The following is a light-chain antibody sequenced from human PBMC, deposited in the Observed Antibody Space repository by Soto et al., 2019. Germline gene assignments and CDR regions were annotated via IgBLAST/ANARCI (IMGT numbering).Light chain of an antibody. CDR1: QSIGTA. Sequence: AIQMTQSQSSLSASVGDRVTLSGRTSQSIGTALGWYQQKPGKPPKVLIYGASNLQSGVPPRFSGSGSGTDFTLAISSLQPEDSATYDCLQDINYPWTFGQGTKVEIK. CDR2: GAS. V-gene: IGKV1-6*01. J-gene: IGKJ1*01. CDR3: LQDINYPWT.